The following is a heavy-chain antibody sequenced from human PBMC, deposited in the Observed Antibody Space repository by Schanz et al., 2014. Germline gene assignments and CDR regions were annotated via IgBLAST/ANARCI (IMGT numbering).Heavy chain of an antibody. V-gene: IGHV3-74*01. Sequence: EVQLVESGGGLVQPGGSLRLSCAASGFTSSNAWMSWVRQAPGKGLEWVSRINTDGSGTDYAQSVKGRFTISRDSSKNTLFLQMNSLRAEDTAVYFCARDGGRDGYNLAFDVWGQGTLVTVSS. CDR1: GFTSSNAW. CDR3: ARDGGRDGYNLAFDV. CDR2: INTDGSGT. D-gene: IGHD5-12*01. J-gene: IGHJ3*01.